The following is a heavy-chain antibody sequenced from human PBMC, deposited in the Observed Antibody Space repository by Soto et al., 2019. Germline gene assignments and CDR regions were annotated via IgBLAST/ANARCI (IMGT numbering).Heavy chain of an antibody. CDR1: GFTFSKYA. Sequence: EVQLLESGGGLVKPGGSLRLSCAASGFTFSKYAMSWVRLAPGKGLEWVSSISANGGITDYADSVKGRFTISRDNFQNILSLQKDSLTGDDTALYFCAKDKYTDSVRKVWFFDYWGRGTLVTVSS. V-gene: IGHV3-23*01. CDR2: ISANGGIT. J-gene: IGHJ2*01. D-gene: IGHD2-15*01. CDR3: AKDKYTDSVRKVWFFDY.